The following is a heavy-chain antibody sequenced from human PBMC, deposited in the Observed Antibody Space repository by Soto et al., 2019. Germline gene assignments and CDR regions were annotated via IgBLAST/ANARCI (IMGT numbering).Heavy chain of an antibody. D-gene: IGHD3-22*01. CDR1: GYTFTSYD. Sequence: QVQLVQSGAEVKKPGASVKVSCKASGYTFTSYDINWVRQATGQGLEWMGWMNPNSGNTGYAQKFQGRVTMTRNTAISTAYMELSSLRSEDTAVYDCARGRTVYDRSGYYSDWFDPWGQGTLVTVSS. V-gene: IGHV1-8*01. CDR2: MNPNSGNT. CDR3: ARGRTVYDRSGYYSDWFDP. J-gene: IGHJ5*02.